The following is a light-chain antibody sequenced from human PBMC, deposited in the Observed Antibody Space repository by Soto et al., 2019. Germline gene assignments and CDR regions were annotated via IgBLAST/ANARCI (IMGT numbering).Light chain of an antibody. CDR1: ESVSTN. V-gene: IGKV3-15*01. Sequence: EIEMTQSPATLSLAPGERVTLSCRASESVSTNLAWYQQKAGQAPRLLIYGASTRATGIPARFSGSGSGTEFTLTISSLEPEDFAVYYCQQRSNWPPWTFGQGTKVDIK. CDR3: QQRSNWPPWT. J-gene: IGKJ1*01. CDR2: GAS.